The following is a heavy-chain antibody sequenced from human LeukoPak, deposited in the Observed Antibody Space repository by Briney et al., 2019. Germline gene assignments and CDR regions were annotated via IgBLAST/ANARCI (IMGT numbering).Heavy chain of an antibody. Sequence: GGSLRLSCAASGFTFSSYAMSWVRQAPGKGLEWVSAISGSGGSTYYADSVKGRFTISRDNSKNTLYLQMNSLRAEDTAVYYCARDLGSGSYYPPDAFDIWGQGTMVTASS. D-gene: IGHD1-26*01. CDR3: ARDLGSGSYYPPDAFDI. CDR2: ISGSGGST. CDR1: GFTFSSYA. V-gene: IGHV3-23*01. J-gene: IGHJ3*02.